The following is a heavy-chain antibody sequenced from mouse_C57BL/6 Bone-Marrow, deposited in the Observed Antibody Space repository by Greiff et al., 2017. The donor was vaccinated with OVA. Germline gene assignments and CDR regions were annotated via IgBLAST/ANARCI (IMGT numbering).Heavy chain of an antibody. CDR2: IDPESGGT. D-gene: IGHD2-1*01. Sequence: VLLLQSGAELVRPGASVTLSCKASGYTFTDYEMYWVKQTPVNGLEWIGAIDPESGGTSYNQKFKGKAILTADKSSSTAYMELRMLKSEDAAVDYYAGPCGNYPCIYYEGRGNTLTVSA. V-gene: IGHV1-15*01. CDR3: AGPCGNYPCIYY. J-gene: IGHJ2*01. CDR1: GYTFTDYE.